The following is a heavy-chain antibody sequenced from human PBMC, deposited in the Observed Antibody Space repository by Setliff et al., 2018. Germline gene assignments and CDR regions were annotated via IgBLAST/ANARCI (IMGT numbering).Heavy chain of an antibody. D-gene: IGHD6-19*01. CDR3: VRQPRTYVAAGPPFEY. CDR1: GGSISSGNYF. J-gene: IGHJ4*02. CDR2: IHYSGET. V-gene: IGHV4-39*01. Sequence: PSETLSLTCTVSGGSISSGNYFWDWIRQPPGKGLEWIGSIHYSGETFHNPSLKSRVSIFVDTSQNQFFLRLNSLTAADTAVYYCVRQPRTYVAAGPPFEYWGQGTQVTVPQ.